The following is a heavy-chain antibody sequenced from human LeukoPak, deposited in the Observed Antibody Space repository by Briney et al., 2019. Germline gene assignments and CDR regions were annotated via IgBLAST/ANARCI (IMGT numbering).Heavy chain of an antibody. CDR3: ARRVPDCGVPGIAFDI. CDR2: MHYSGDT. V-gene: IGHV4-31*03. CDR1: GGSISYGGYY. D-gene: IGHD2-21*01. Sequence: SQTLSLTCTVSGGSISYGGYYWPWIRQHPGKGLEWIGYMHYSGDTHYNPSLKSRVTISVDTSNNHFSLKLSSVTAADTAMYYCARRVPDCGVPGIAFDIWGQGTMVTVSS. J-gene: IGHJ3*02.